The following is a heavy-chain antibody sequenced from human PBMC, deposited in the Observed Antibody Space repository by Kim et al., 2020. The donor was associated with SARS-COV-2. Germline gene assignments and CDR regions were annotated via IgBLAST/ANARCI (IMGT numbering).Heavy chain of an antibody. CDR1: GFTFSSSA. Sequence: GGSLRLSCAASGFTFSSSAMHWVRQAPGKGLEWVGRIRSKANSYATAYAASVKGRFTISRDDSKNTAYLQMNSLKTEDTAVYYCTRQREVLQLWLGRYYYYGMDVWGQGTTVTVSS. D-gene: IGHD5-18*01. J-gene: IGHJ6*02. V-gene: IGHV3-73*01. CDR2: IRSKANSYAT. CDR3: TRQREVLQLWLGRYYYYGMDV.